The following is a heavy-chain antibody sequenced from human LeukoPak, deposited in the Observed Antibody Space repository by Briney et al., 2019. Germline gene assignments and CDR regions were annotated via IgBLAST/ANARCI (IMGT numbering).Heavy chain of an antibody. D-gene: IGHD2-2*01. CDR2: ISYDGSNK. Sequence: PGRSLRLSCAASGFTFSSYAMHWVRQAPGKGLEWVADISYDGSNKYYADSVKGRFTISRDNSKNTLYLQVNSLRAEDTAVYYCAREPDIVVVPAASLDYWGQGTLVTVSS. CDR1: GFTFSSYA. V-gene: IGHV3-30-3*01. J-gene: IGHJ4*02. CDR3: AREPDIVVVPAASLDY.